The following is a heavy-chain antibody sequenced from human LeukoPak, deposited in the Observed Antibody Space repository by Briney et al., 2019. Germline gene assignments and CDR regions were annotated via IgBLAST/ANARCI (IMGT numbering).Heavy chain of an antibody. CDR2: TTGNGGST. V-gene: IGHV3-64D*06. Sequence: GGSLRLSCSASGFTFSTYIMHWVRQAPGKGLETVSATTGNGGSTFYADSVKGRFTISRDNSKNTLYLQMSSLRAEDTAMYYCARRDDYSAYDCWGQGTLVTVSS. CDR1: GFTFSTYI. D-gene: IGHD5-24*01. J-gene: IGHJ4*02. CDR3: ARRDDYSAYDC.